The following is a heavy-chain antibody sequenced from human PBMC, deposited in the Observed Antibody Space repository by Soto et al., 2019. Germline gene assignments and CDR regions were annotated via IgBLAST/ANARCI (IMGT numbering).Heavy chain of an antibody. Sequence: QVQLQESGPGLVKPSETLSLTCTVSGGSISSYYWSWIRQPPGKGLEWIGYIYYSGSTNYNPSLKSRVTISVDTSKNQFSLKLSSVPAADTAVYYCAREGTTVDSYYYYGMDVWGQGTTVTVSS. CDR1: GGSISSYY. D-gene: IGHD1-1*01. V-gene: IGHV4-59*01. J-gene: IGHJ6*02. CDR2: IYYSGST. CDR3: AREGTTVDSYYYYGMDV.